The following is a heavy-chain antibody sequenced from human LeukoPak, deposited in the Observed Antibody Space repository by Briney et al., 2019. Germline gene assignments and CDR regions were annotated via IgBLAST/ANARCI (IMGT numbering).Heavy chain of an antibody. CDR1: GFTFSSYA. Sequence: GGSLRLSCAASGFTFSSYAMSWVRHAPGKGLEWVSAISGSGDNTYYADSVKGRFTISRDNSKNTLYLQMNSLRAEDTAVYYCARGYCSGGSCYWTAYMDVWGKGTTVTVSS. J-gene: IGHJ6*03. CDR2: ISGSGDNT. CDR3: ARGYCSGGSCYWTAYMDV. D-gene: IGHD2-15*01. V-gene: IGHV3-23*01.